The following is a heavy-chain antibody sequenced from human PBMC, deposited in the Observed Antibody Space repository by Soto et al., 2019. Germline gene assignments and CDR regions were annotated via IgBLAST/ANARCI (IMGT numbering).Heavy chain of an antibody. CDR2: ISYDGSNK. CDR3: AKAAIAVAGTVGYYYYGMDV. CDR1: GFTFSSYG. V-gene: IGHV3-30*18. D-gene: IGHD6-19*01. Sequence: GGSLRLSCAASGFTFSSYGMHWVRQAPGKGLEWVAVISYDGSNKYYADSVKGRFTISRDNSKNTLYLQMNSLRAEDTAVYYCAKAAIAVAGTVGYYYYGMDVWGKGTTVTVSS. J-gene: IGHJ6*04.